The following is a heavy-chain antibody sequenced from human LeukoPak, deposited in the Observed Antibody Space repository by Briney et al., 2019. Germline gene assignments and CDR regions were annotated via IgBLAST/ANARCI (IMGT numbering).Heavy chain of an antibody. D-gene: IGHD3-22*01. Sequence: SETLCLTCTVSGGSISSYYWSWIWQPPEKGLEWIGFIHSSGTTNYNPSLKSQVNISVDTPQNQFSLKLSSVTAADTAVYYCGRHQGYHFDYSGYYAIDIWRRGTLLTVSS. CDR3: GRHQGYHFDYSGYYAIDI. V-gene: IGHV4-59*08. CDR2: IHSSGTT. J-gene: IGHJ4*02. CDR1: GGSISSYY.